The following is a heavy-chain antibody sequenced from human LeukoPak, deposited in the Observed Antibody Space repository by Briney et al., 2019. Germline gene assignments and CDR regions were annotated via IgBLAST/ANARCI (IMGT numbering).Heavy chain of an antibody. CDR3: AIVEGYNEERVFDS. Sequence: SQTLSLTCTVSGGSISSGSYYWSWIRQPAGKGLEWIGRIYTSGSTNYNPSLKSRVTISVDTSKNQFSLRLSSVTAADTAVYYCAIVEGYNEERVFDSWGQGTLVTVSS. CDR1: GGSISSGSYY. CDR2: IYTSGST. D-gene: IGHD5-24*01. V-gene: IGHV4-61*02. J-gene: IGHJ4*02.